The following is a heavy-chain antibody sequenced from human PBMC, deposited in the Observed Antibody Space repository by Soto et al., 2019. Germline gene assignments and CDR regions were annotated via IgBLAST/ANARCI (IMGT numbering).Heavy chain of an antibody. J-gene: IGHJ4*02. D-gene: IGHD3-3*01. CDR2: ISGSGGST. CDR3: AGKIRFLEWPPLN. Sequence: GGSLRLSCAASGFTFSSYAMSWVRQAPGKGLEWVSAISGSGGSTYYADSVKGRFTISRDNAKNSLYLQMSSLRAEDTAVYYCAGKIRFLEWPPLNWGQGTLVTVSS. V-gene: IGHV3-23*01. CDR1: GFTFSSYA.